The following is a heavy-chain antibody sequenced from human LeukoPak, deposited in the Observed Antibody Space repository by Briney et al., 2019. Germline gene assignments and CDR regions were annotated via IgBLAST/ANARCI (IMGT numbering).Heavy chain of an antibody. J-gene: IGHJ4*02. Sequence: SETLSLTCAVYGGSFSGYYWSWIRQPPGRGLEWMGEINHIGSTNYNPSLKSRVTISVDTSKNQFSLKLSSVTAADTAVYYCARGRGSTNYFDYWGQGTLVSVSS. CDR1: GGSFSGYY. V-gene: IGHV4-34*01. CDR3: ARGRGSTNYFDY. D-gene: IGHD1-26*01. CDR2: INHIGST.